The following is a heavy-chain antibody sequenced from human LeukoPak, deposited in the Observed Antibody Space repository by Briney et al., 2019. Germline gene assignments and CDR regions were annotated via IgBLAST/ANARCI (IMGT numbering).Heavy chain of an antibody. CDR2: INPNSGGT. D-gene: IGHD2-2*01. V-gene: IGHV1-2*02. CDR1: GYTFTGYY. Sequence: GASVKVSCKASGYTFTGYYMHWVRQAPGQGLEWMGWINPNSGGTNYAQKFQGRVTMTRDTSISTAYMELSRLRSDDTAVYYCAREGYCSSTSCYEDWFDPRGQGTLVTVSS. J-gene: IGHJ5*02. CDR3: AREGYCSSTSCYEDWFDP.